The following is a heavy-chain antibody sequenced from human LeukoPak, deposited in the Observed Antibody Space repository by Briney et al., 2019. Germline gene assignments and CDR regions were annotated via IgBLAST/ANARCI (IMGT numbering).Heavy chain of an antibody. CDR1: GFIFSQYS. Sequence: PGGSLRLSCAASGFIFSQYSMNWVRQAPGKGLEWVSHIRSSSETFYADSVKGRFTISRDNARNSLYLQMNNLRGEDTAIYYCARGAGNSGYGCDLWGQGTLVIVSS. CDR2: IRSSSET. CDR3: ARGAGNSGYGCDL. V-gene: IGHV3-48*01. J-gene: IGHJ5*02. D-gene: IGHD5-12*01.